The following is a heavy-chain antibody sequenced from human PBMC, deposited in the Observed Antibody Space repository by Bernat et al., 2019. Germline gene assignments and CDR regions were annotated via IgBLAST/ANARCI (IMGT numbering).Heavy chain of an antibody. V-gene: IGHV3-23*01. J-gene: IGHJ4*02. CDR3: WKCLVTTDILFDY. CDR1: GFTFSSYA. Sequence: EVQLLDSGGGLVQPGGSLRLSCAASGFTFSSYAMSWVRLAPGKGLEWVSAISGSGGSGSGASTYYADSVKGRFTISRDNSENTLYLLMNSLRAEDTAVDYCWKCLVTTDILFDYWGQGTLVTVSS. D-gene: IGHD4-11*01. CDR2: ISGSGGSGSGAST.